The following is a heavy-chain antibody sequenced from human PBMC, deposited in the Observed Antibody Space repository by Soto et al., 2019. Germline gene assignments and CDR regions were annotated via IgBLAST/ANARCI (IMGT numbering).Heavy chain of an antibody. J-gene: IGHJ4*02. D-gene: IGHD3-16*01. CDR1: GFNFAGYF. Sequence: QVQLVQSGAEVKKPGASVKVSCKASGFNFAGYFLHWVRQAPGQGLEWMGWINPNSGATKDAQKFQGRVTMTWDTSISSAYIELVSLRFDGAAVYYCARAVWGSSQEFDNWGQGTRVTVSS. V-gene: IGHV1-2*02. CDR2: INPNSGAT. CDR3: ARAVWGSSQEFDN.